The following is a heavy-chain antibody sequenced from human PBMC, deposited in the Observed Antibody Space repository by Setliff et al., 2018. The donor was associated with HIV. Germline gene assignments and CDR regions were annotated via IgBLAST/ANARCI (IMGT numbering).Heavy chain of an antibody. CDR1: GASISSGGYY. CDR2: ILDSGST. CDR3: ARVPNWGSAPFAYDV. Sequence: SETLSLTCTVSGASISSGGYYWNWIRQRPGKGLEWIGYILDSGSTCYNPSLRGRLSMSIDTSANQFSVELTSVTAADTALYFCARVPNWGSAPFAYDVWGLGTMVTVSS. D-gene: IGHD7-27*01. J-gene: IGHJ3*01. V-gene: IGHV4-31*03.